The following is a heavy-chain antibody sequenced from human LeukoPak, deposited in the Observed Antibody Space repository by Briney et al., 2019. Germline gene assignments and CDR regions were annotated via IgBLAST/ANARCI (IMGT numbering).Heavy chain of an antibody. V-gene: IGHV3-20*04. CDR1: GFTFDDYG. J-gene: IGHJ4*02. CDR3: ARDSDPLYYFDY. D-gene: IGHD2-2*01. CDR2: INWNGGST. Sequence: GGSLRLSCAASGFTFDDYGMSWVRQAPGKGLEWVSGINWNGGSTGYADSVKGRFTISRDNAKNSLYLQMNSLRAEDRALYYCARDSDPLYYFDYWGQGTLVTVSS.